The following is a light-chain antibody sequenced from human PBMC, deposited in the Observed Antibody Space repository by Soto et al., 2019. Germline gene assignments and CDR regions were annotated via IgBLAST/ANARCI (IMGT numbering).Light chain of an antibody. CDR1: QSVSSSY. CDR2: GAS. Sequence: EIVLTQSPGTLSLSPGERATLSCRASQSVSSSYLAWYQQKPGQAPRLLIFGASSRATGIPDRCSGSWSGTYFPLTISRLEPDDFAVYYCQQYGSPLTFGGGTKVEIK. J-gene: IGKJ4*01. V-gene: IGKV3-20*01. CDR3: QQYGSPLT.